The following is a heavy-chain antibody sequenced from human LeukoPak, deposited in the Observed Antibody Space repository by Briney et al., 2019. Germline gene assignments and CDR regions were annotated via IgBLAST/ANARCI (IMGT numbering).Heavy chain of an antibody. J-gene: IGHJ4*02. V-gene: IGHV3-48*01. CDR3: ARDPASY. Sequence: PGGSLRLSCAASGFTFSSYSMNWVRQAPGKGLEWVSYISFSSNTIYYADSVKGRFTISRDNDKNSLYLQMNNLRAEDTAMYYCARDPASYWGRGTLVTVSS. CDR2: ISFSSNTI. CDR1: GFTFSSYS.